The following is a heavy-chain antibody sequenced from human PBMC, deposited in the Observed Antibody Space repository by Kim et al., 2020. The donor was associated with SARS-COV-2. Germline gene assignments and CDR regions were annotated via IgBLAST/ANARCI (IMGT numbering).Heavy chain of an antibody. CDR1: GGSISSSSYY. Sequence: SETLSLTCTVSGGSISSSSYYWGWIRQPPGKGLEWIGSIYYSGSTYYNPSLKSRVTISVDTSKNQFSLKLSSVTAADTAVYYCARPSKTLRTFDYWGQGTLVTVSS. J-gene: IGHJ4*02. V-gene: IGHV4-39*01. CDR2: IYYSGST. D-gene: IGHD3-16*01. CDR3: ARPSKTLRTFDY.